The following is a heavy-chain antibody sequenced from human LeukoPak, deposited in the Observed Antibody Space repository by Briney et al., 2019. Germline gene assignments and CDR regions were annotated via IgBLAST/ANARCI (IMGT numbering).Heavy chain of an antibody. V-gene: IGHV4-59*01. D-gene: IGHD3-22*01. CDR3: ARDRYDSSGYYPYNWFDP. J-gene: IGHJ5*02. CDR2: IYYSGST. Sequence: PSETLSLTCTVSGGSISSYYWSWIRQPPGEGLEWIGYIYYSGSTNYNPSLKSRVTISVDTSKNQFSLKLSSVTAADTAVYYCARDRYDSSGYYPYNWFDPWGQGTLVTVSS. CDR1: GGSISSYY.